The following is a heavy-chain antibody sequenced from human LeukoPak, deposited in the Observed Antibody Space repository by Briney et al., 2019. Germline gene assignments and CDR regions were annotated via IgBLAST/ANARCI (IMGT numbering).Heavy chain of an antibody. J-gene: IGHJ4*02. CDR2: TSYDGRDK. Sequence: GGSLRLSCAASGFTFNTYPMHWVRQASGKGLEWVAGTSYDGRDKNYAGSVKGRFTISRDNSENTLYLQVDSLRVEDTAVYYCAREDTTGGYPFDNWGQGTLVTVFS. V-gene: IGHV3-30*04. CDR3: AREDTTGGYPFDN. CDR1: GFTFNTYP. D-gene: IGHD3-22*01.